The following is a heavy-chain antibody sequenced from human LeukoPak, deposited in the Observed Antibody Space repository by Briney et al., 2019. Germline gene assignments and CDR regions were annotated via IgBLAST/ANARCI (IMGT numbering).Heavy chain of an antibody. J-gene: IGHJ6*03. V-gene: IGHV4-34*01. CDR3: ARVIAARGYYYYYMDV. CDR2: INHSGST. CDR1: GGSFSGYY. Sequence: SGTLSLTCAVYGGSFSGYYWSWIRQPPGKGLEWIGEINHSGSTNYNPSLKSRVTISVDTSKNQFSLKLSSVTAADTAVYYCARVIAARGYYYYYMDVWGKGTTVTVSS. D-gene: IGHD6-6*01.